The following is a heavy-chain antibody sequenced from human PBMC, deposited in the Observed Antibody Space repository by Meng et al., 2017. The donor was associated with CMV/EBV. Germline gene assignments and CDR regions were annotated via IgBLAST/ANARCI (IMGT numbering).Heavy chain of an antibody. CDR1: GGTFSSYA. Sequence: SVKVSCKASGGTFSSYAISWVRQAPGQGLEWMGGIIPIFGTANYAQKFQGRVTITTDESTSTAYMELSSLRSDDTAVYYCARGQVWAHNWFDPWGQGTLVTVSS. V-gene: IGHV1-69*05. CDR3: ARGQVWAHNWFDP. CDR2: IIPIFGTA. J-gene: IGHJ5*02. D-gene: IGHD7-27*01.